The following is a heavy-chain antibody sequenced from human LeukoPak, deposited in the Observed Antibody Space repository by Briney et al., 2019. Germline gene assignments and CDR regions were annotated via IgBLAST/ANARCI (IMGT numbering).Heavy chain of an antibody. CDR1: GFTFSSYW. CDR2: IKQDGSEK. V-gene: IGHV3-7*01. Sequence: GGSLRLSCAASGFTFSSYWMSWVRQAPGKGLEWVANIKQDGSEKYYVDSVKGRFTISRDNAKNSLYLQMNSLRAEDTAVYYCARYPYGSGSYLDRYYYYYYMDVWGKGTTVTVSS. J-gene: IGHJ6*03. D-gene: IGHD3-10*01. CDR3: ARYPYGSGSYLDRYYYYYYMDV.